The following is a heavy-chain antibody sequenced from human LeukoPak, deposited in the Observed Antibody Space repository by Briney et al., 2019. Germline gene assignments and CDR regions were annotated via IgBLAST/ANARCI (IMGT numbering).Heavy chain of an antibody. CDR1: GGSVSSGSYY. CDR3: ARGTRGYSYGYVAY. CDR2: IYYSGST. V-gene: IGHV4-61*01. J-gene: IGHJ4*02. D-gene: IGHD5-18*01. Sequence: SETLSLTCTVSGGSVSSGSYYWSWIRQPPGKGLEWIGYIYYSGSTNYNPSLKSRVTISVDTSKNQFSLKLSSVTAADPAVYYCARGTRGYSYGYVAYWGQGALVTVSS.